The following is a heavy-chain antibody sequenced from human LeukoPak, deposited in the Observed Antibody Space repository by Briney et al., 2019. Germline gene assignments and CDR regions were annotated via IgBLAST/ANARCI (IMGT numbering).Heavy chain of an antibody. D-gene: IGHD2-2*01. CDR2: ISGSGGST. CDR1: GFTFSSYA. CDR3: ARDRWGCSSTSCYYHANYYYGMDV. V-gene: IGHV3-23*01. J-gene: IGHJ6*02. Sequence: GGSLRLSCAASGFTFSSYAMSWVRQAPGKGLEWVSAISGSGGSTYYADSVKGRFTISRDNSKNTLYLQMNSLRAEDTAVYYCARDRWGCSSTSCYYHANYYYGMDVWGQGTTVTVSS.